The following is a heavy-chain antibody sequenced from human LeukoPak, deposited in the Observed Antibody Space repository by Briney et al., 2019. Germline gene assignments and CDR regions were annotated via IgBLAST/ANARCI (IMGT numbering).Heavy chain of an antibody. D-gene: IGHD6-19*01. CDR2: IGTAGDT. V-gene: IGHV3-13*01. Sequence: PGGSLRLSCAASGFTFSSYDMHWVRQATGKGLEWVSAIGTAGDTYYPGSVKGRFTISRENAKNSLYLQMNSLRAGDTAVYYCAREAVAGTDYYYGMDVWGQGTTVTVSS. CDR3: AREAVAGTDYYYGMDV. J-gene: IGHJ6*02. CDR1: GFTFSSYD.